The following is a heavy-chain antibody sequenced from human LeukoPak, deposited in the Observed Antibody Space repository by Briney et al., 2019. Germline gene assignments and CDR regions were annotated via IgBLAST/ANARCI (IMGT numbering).Heavy chain of an antibody. J-gene: IGHJ4*02. CDR1: GFTFSSYW. D-gene: IGHD3-22*01. Sequence: PGGSLRLSCAASGFTFSSYWMSWVRQAPGKGLEWVANIKQDGSEKYYVDSVKGRFTISRDNAKNSLYLQMNSLRAEDTAVYYCAKAIGPYDSSGYYWGQGTLVTVSS. CDR3: AKAIGPYDSSGYY. V-gene: IGHV3-7*03. CDR2: IKQDGSEK.